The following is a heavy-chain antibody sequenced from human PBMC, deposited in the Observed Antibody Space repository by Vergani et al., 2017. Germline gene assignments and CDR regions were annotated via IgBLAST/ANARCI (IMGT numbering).Heavy chain of an antibody. V-gene: IGHV3-23*01. CDR2: ISGSGGST. Sequence: EVQLFESGGDLVQPGGSLRLSCAASGFTFNHYAMNWVRQAPGKGLEWVSGISGSGGSTYYAGSVKGRFTISGDSSKNTLYLQMNSLCAGDTAVYYCAKANPRNSGYDYLYYYHAMDVWGQGTTVTVSS. D-gene: IGHD5-12*01. J-gene: IGHJ6*02. CDR1: GFTFNHYA. CDR3: AKANPRNSGYDYLYYYHAMDV.